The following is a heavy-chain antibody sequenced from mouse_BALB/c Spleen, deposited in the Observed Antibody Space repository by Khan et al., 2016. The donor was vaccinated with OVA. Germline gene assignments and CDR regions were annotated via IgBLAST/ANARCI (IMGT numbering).Heavy chain of an antibody. J-gene: IGHJ3*01. Sequence: EVELVESGGGLVQPGGSRKLSCAASGFTFSDYGMAWVRQAPGKGPEWVAFIRDLAYTIYYADTVTGRFTSHSENAKNTLYLVMSRQRSEDTAISYCARGGGTAPFAYWGLGTLVTVSA. CDR1: GFTFSDYG. CDR3: ARGGGTAPFAY. V-gene: IGHV5-15*02. D-gene: IGHD1-2*01. CDR2: IRDLAYTI.